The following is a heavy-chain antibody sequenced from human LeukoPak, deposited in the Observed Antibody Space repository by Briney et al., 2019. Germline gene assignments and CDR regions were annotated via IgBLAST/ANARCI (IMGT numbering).Heavy chain of an antibody. CDR3: ARRVPAAEPDYYYYYGMDV. CDR1: GYTFTSYD. D-gene: IGHD2-2*01. CDR2: MNPNSGNT. V-gene: IGHV1-8*01. Sequence: ASVKVSCKSSGYTFTSYDINWGRQGTGQGLEWMGWMNPNSGNTGYSQKFQGRGTITRNTSISPAYMELSSLRSEDPAVYYCARRVPAAEPDYYYYYGMDVWGQGTTVTVSS. J-gene: IGHJ6*02.